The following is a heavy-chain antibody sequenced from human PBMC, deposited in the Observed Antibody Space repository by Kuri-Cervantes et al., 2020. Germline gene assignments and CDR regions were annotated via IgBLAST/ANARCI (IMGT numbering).Heavy chain of an antibody. J-gene: IGHJ4*02. CDR2: ISFSGNT. V-gene: IGHV4-39*01. CDR3: ARRPRRGSRAPDFDY. Sequence: SETLSLTCAVSGASITSPNYYWGWVRQPPGKALEWIATISFSGNTFYNPSLKSRVAISADTSTNQFSLTLNSVTAADTGVYFCARRPRRGSRAPDFDYWGQGTLVTVSS. D-gene: IGHD2-2*01. CDR1: GASITSPNYY.